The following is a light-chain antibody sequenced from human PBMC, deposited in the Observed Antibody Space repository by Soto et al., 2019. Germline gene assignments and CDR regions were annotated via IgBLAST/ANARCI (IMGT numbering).Light chain of an antibody. CDR3: ASYTTSSIL. CDR2: EVS. CDR1: SSDVGSYNR. J-gene: IGLJ7*01. V-gene: IGLV2-18*02. Sequence: QSALTQPPSVSGSPGQSVTISCTGISSDVGSYNRVSWYQQPPGTAPKLIIYEVSNRPSGVPDRFSGSKSGNTASLTISGLQAEDEADYYCASYTTSSILFGGGTQLTVL.